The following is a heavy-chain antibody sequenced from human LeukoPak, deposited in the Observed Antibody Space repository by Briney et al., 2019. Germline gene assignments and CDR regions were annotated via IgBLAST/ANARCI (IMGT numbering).Heavy chain of an antibody. Sequence: ASVKVSCKASGYTFTGYYMHWVRQAPGRGLEWMGWINPNSGGTNYAQKFQGRVTMTRDTSISTAYMELSRLRSDDTAVYYCARSPGYSSGWYYFDYWGQGTLVTVSS. CDR1: GYTFTGYY. J-gene: IGHJ4*02. CDR3: ARSPGYSSGWYYFDY. D-gene: IGHD6-19*01. CDR2: INPNSGGT. V-gene: IGHV1-2*02.